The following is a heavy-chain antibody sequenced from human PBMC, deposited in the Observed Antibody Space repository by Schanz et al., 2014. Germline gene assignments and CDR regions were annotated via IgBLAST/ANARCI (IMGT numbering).Heavy chain of an antibody. CDR2: ISYSGST. J-gene: IGHJ6*02. Sequence: MQLVESGGGLIQPGGSLRLSCAASGFTVTSYYWSWIRQPPGKGLEWIGYISYSGSTNYNPSLRSRVTISLDRSRNQFSLNLRTVTAADTAIYYCARRIAARSGVGYDYHYGMDVWGQGTTVIVSS. CDR1: GFTVTSYY. V-gene: IGHV4-59*02. CDR3: ARRIAARSGVGYDYHYGMDV. D-gene: IGHD6-6*01.